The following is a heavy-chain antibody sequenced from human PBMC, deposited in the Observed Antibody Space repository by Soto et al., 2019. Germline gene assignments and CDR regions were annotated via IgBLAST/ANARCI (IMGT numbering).Heavy chain of an antibody. J-gene: IGHJ4*02. CDR3: ARDTPPTDC. CDR2: ISAYNTNT. CDR1: GYTFTSYH. V-gene: IGHV1-18*01. Sequence: QVQLVQSGAEVKKPGASVKVSCKTSGYTFTSYHISWVRQAPGQGLEWMGWISAYNTNTNYAQKFQGRVTMTTDTLTSTDYMELRSLRSDDTAVYYCARDTPPTDCWGQGTLVTVSS.